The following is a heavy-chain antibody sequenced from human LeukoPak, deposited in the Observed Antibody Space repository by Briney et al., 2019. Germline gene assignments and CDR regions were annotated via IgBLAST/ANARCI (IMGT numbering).Heavy chain of an antibody. CDR2: INPNSGGT. D-gene: IGHD6-13*01. V-gene: IGHV1-2*02. CDR3: ARGTRIAAAGTIGY. J-gene: IGHJ4*02. CDR1: GYTFTGYY. Sequence: ASVKVSCKASGYTFTGYYMHWVRQAPGQRLEWMGWINPNSGGTNYAQKFQGRVTMTRDTSSSTAYMELSRLRSDDTAVYYCARGTRIAAAGTIGYWGQGTLVTVSS.